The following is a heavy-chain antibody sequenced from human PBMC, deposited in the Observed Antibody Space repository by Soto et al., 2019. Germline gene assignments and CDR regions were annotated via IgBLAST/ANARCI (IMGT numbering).Heavy chain of an antibody. CDR2: IIPISGTA. J-gene: IGHJ6*02. Sequence: QVQLVQSGAEVKKPGSSVKVSCKASGGTFSSYAISWVRQAPGQGLEWMGGIIPISGTANYAQKFQGRVTITADESTSTASVELSSLRSADTAVYYCARSQGSSTSLAIYYYYYYGMDVWGQGTTVTVSS. V-gene: IGHV1-69*01. D-gene: IGHD2-2*01. CDR1: GGTFSSYA. CDR3: ARSQGSSTSLAIYYYYYYGMDV.